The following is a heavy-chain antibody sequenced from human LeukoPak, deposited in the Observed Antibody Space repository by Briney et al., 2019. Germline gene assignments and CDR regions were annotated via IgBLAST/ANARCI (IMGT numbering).Heavy chain of an antibody. J-gene: IGHJ2*01. V-gene: IGHV1-69*06. CDR2: IIPIFGTA. D-gene: IGHD4-17*01. CDR3: VRDPTTVPPSGYFDL. Sequence: GASVKVSCKASGGTFSSYAISWVRQAPGQGLELMGGIIPIFGTANYAQKFQGRVTITADKSTSTAYMELSSLRSEDTAVYYCVRDPTTVPPSGYFDLWGRGTLVTVSS. CDR1: GGTFSSYA.